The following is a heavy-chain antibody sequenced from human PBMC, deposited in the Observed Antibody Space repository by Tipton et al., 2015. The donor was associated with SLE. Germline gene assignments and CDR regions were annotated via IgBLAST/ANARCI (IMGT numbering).Heavy chain of an antibody. J-gene: IGHJ3*02. D-gene: IGHD6-13*01. CDR3: ARVVYSFADAFDI. Sequence: TLSLTCTVSFSSLSDSYWSWIRQPPGERLEWLGYISHNGGTAYNPSLSSRVPISIDTSKRQFSLRLRSATAADTAVYYCARVVYSFADAFDIWGQGTLVTVSS. CDR2: ISHNGGT. CDR1: FSSLSDSY. V-gene: IGHV4-4*09.